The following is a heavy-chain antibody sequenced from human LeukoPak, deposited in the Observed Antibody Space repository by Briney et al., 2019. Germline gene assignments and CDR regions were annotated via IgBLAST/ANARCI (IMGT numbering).Heavy chain of an antibody. CDR1: GYSFTSYW. CDR2: IYPGDSDT. D-gene: IGHD4-17*01. V-gene: IGHV5-51*01. J-gene: IGHJ5*02. Sequence: GESLKISCKGSGYSFTSYWIGWVRQMPGKGLEWMGIIYPGDSDTRYSPSVQGQVTISADKSISTAYLQWSSLKASDTAMYYCALTTVTTDNWFDPWGQGTLVTVSS. CDR3: ALTTVTTDNWFDP.